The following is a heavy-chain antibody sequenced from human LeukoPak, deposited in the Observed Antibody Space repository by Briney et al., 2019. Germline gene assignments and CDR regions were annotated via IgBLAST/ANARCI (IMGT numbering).Heavy chain of an antibody. Sequence: SETLSLTCAVYGGSFSGYYWSWIRQPPGKGLEWIGEINHSGSTYYNPSLKSRVTISVDTSKNQFSLKLSSVTAADTAVYYCARDRWAVAGTGYNWFDPWGQGTLVTVSS. CDR2: INHSGST. D-gene: IGHD6-19*01. CDR1: GGSFSGYY. CDR3: ARDRWAVAGTGYNWFDP. V-gene: IGHV4-34*01. J-gene: IGHJ5*02.